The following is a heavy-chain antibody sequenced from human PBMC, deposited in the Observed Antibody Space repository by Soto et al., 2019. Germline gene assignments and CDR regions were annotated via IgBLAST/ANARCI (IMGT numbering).Heavy chain of an antibody. CDR2: IWYDGSNK. Sequence: QVQLVESGGGVVQPGRSLRLSCAASGFTFSSYGMHWVRQAPGKGLEWVAVIWYDGSNKYYADSVKGRFTISRDNSKNTLYLQMNSLRAEDTAVYYCARDGWVGATHSFDYWGQGTLVTVSS. CDR3: ARDGWVGATHSFDY. J-gene: IGHJ4*02. D-gene: IGHD1-26*01. V-gene: IGHV3-33*01. CDR1: GFTFSSYG.